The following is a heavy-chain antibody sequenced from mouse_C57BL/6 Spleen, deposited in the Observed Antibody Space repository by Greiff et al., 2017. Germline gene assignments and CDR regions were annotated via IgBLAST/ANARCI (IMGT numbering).Heavy chain of an antibody. CDR2: INPNNGGT. CDR1: GYTFTDYY. V-gene: IGHV1-26*01. D-gene: IGHD6-1*01. CDR3: ARGHGYYFDY. J-gene: IGHJ2*01. Sequence: EVQLQQSGPELVKPGASVKISCKASGYTFTDYYMNWVKQSHGKSLEWIGDINPNNGGTSYNQKFKGKATLTVDKSSSTAYMELRSLTSEDSAVYYCARGHGYYFDYWGQGTTLTVSS.